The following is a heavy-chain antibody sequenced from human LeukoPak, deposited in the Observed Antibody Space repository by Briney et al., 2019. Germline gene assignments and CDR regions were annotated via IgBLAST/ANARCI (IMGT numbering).Heavy chain of an antibody. J-gene: IGHJ6*04. V-gene: IGHV1-18*01. Sequence: ASVKVSCKASGYTFTSYGISWVRQAPGQGLEWMGWISAYNGNTNYAQKLQGRVTMTTDTSTSTAYMELRSLRSDDTAVYYCARDLVHTYYYGSGSSRMDVWGKGTTVTISS. D-gene: IGHD3-10*01. CDR2: ISAYNGNT. CDR3: ARDLVHTYYYGSGSSRMDV. CDR1: GYTFTSYG.